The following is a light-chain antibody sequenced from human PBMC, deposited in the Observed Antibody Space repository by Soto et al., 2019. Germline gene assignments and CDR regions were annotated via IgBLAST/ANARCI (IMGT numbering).Light chain of an antibody. V-gene: IGKV4-1*01. CDR3: QQYYSTPYT. CDR1: QSVLYSSNNKNY. J-gene: IGKJ2*01. CDR2: WAS. Sequence: DIVMTQSPDSLAVSLGERATINCKSSQSVLYSSNNKNYLAWYQQKPGQPPKLLIYWASTRESGVPDRCSGSGSGTDFNLTISSLHAEDVAVYYCQQYYSTPYTFGQGTKLEIK.